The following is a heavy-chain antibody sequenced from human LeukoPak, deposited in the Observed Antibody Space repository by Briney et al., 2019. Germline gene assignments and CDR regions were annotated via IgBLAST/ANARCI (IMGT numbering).Heavy chain of an antibody. CDR3: TSQGGFDN. CDR1: GFTFSSYT. CDR2: ISSSSSNI. V-gene: IGHV3-21*01. Sequence: GGSLRLSCAASGFTFSSYTMNWVRQAPGKGLEWVSSISSSSSNIYYADSVKGRFTISRDNAKNSLDLQMNSLRAEDTGVYYCTSQGGFDNWGQGTLVTVS. D-gene: IGHD2-15*01. J-gene: IGHJ4*02.